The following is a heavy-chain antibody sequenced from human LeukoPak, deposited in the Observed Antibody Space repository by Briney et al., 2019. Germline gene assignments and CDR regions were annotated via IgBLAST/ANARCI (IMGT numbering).Heavy chain of an antibody. J-gene: IGHJ5*02. CDR1: GYTFTGYY. CDR2: INPNNGGT. D-gene: IGHD3-22*01. CDR3: ARDYYDSSGYSRFDP. V-gene: IGHV1-2*02. Sequence: ASVKVSCKASGYTFTGYYMHWVRQAPGQGLEWMGWINPNNGGTDYAQKFQGRVTMTRGTSISTAYMEVSRLRSDDTAVYYCARDYYDSSGYSRFDPWGQGTLVTVSS.